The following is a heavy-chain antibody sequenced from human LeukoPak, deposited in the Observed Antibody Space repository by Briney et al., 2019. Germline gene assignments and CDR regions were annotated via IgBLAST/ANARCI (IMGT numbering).Heavy chain of an antibody. CDR3: ASGRYFDWLKDAFDI. J-gene: IGHJ3*02. CDR1: GFTFDDYA. CDR2: ISWNSGSI. V-gene: IGHV3-9*01. Sequence: GGSPRLSCAASGFTFDDYAMHWVRQAPGKGLEWVSGISWNSGSIGYADSVKGRFTISRDNAKNSLYLQMNSLRAEDTALYYCASGRYFDWLKDAFDIWGQGTMVTVSS. D-gene: IGHD3-9*01.